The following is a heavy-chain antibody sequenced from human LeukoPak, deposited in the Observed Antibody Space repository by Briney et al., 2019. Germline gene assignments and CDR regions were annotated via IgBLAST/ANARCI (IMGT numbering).Heavy chain of an antibody. Sequence: PGGSLRLSCAASGFTFSLYSMTWVRQAAGKGLEWVANINEDGSEQYYVDSVKGRFTISRDNAKNSLYLQMSSLGAEDTAVYYCARPSLRYFDWLIDYWGQGTLVTVS. J-gene: IGHJ4*02. CDR3: ARPSLRYFDWLIDY. D-gene: IGHD3-9*01. V-gene: IGHV3-7*01. CDR2: INEDGSEQ. CDR1: GFTFSLYS.